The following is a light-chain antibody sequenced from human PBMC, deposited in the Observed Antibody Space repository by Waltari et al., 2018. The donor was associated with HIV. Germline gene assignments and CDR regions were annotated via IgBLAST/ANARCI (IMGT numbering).Light chain of an antibody. CDR1: SSDIGGYNY. CDR3: ISYASSSTGV. V-gene: IGLV2-8*01. J-gene: IGLJ3*02. CDR2: EVT. Sequence: QSALPQPPSAPGSPGQTVTLSCTGTSSDIGGYNYLSRYQQHPGKATKLIIYEVTKRPSGLPNRFSGSKSGNTASLTVSGLQAEDEADYYCISYASSSTGVFGGGTKLTVL.